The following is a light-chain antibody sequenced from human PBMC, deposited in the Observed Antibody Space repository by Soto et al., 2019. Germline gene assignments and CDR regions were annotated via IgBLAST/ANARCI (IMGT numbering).Light chain of an antibody. CDR1: QSVRSSY. Sequence: EVVLTQSPGTLSLSPGERATLSCRASQSVRSSYLARYQQKPGQAPRLLIYGVSNRATGIPDRFSGSGSGTDFTVTISRLEPEDFGVYYCHLHGESPPGYTFGQGTKVEIK. CDR2: GVS. J-gene: IGKJ2*01. V-gene: IGKV3-20*01. CDR3: HLHGESPPGYT.